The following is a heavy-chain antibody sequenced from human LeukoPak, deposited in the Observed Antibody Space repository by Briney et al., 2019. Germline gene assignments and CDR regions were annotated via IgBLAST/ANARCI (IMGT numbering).Heavy chain of an antibody. Sequence: SETLSLTCTVSSGSISSGSYYWSWIRQPAGKGLEWIGRTYRSGSTNYNPSHTGRVTIGIDTSKKQFSLRLNSVTAADTAAYYCARESWAKSAPFFDYWGQGILVTVSS. CDR1: SGSISSGSYY. CDR2: TYRSGST. J-gene: IGHJ4*02. V-gene: IGHV4-61*02. CDR3: ARESWAKSAPFFDY.